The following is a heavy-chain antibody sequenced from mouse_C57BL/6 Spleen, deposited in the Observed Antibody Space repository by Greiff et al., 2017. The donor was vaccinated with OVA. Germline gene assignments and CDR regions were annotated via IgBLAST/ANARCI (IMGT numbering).Heavy chain of an antibody. V-gene: IGHV3-6*01. CDR2: ISYDGSN. Sequence: EVKLQESGPGLVKPSQSLSLTCSVTGYSITSGYYWNWIRQFPGNKLEWMGYISYDGSNNYNPSLKNRISITRDTSKNQFFLKLNSVTTEDTATYYCARCLYAMDYWGQGTSVTVSS. CDR3: ARCLYAMDY. J-gene: IGHJ4*01. CDR1: GYSITSGYY.